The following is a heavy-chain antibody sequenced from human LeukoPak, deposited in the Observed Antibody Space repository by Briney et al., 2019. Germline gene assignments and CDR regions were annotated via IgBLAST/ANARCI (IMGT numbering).Heavy chain of an antibody. V-gene: IGHV4-34*01. J-gene: IGHJ6*03. CDR3: ARDITNYYYYMDV. Sequence: SETLSLTCAVYGGSFSGYYWSWIRQPPGKGLEWIGEINHSGSTNYNPSLKSRVTISVDTSKNQFSLKLSSVTAADTAVYYCARDITNYYYYMDVWGKGTTVTVSS. CDR2: INHSGST. CDR1: GGSFSGYY.